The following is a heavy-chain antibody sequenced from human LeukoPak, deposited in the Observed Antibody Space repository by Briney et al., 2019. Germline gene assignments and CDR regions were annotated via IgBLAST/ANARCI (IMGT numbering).Heavy chain of an antibody. CDR1: GGSFSGYY. J-gene: IGHJ3*02. CDR3: WVSCYSGYDLVGAFDT. D-gene: IGHD5-12*01. CDR2: IKHSGST. Sequence: LSETLSLTCAVYGGSFSGYYWSWIRQPPGKGLEWIGEIKHSGSTNYNPSLKSRVTISVDTSKNQFSLKLSSVTAADTAVYYCWVSCYSGYDLVGAFDTWGQGTMVTVSS. V-gene: IGHV4-34*01.